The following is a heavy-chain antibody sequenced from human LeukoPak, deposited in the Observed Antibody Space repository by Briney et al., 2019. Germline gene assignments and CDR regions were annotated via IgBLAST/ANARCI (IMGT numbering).Heavy chain of an antibody. CDR2: IYYSGST. V-gene: IGHV4-38-2*02. CDR1: GYSISSSYY. Sequence: SETLSLTCTVSGYSISSSYYWGWIRQPPGKGLEWIGSIYYSGSTYYNPSLKSRVTISVDTSKSQFSLKLNSVTAADTAVYYCARDRDSSSSGRWFDPWGQGTLVTVSS. CDR3: ARDRDSSSSGRWFDP. D-gene: IGHD6-6*01. J-gene: IGHJ5*02.